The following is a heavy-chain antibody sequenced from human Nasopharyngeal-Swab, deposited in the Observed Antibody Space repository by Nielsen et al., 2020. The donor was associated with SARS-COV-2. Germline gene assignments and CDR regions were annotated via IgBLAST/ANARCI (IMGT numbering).Heavy chain of an antibody. V-gene: IGHV3-23*01. J-gene: IGHJ6*02. CDR2: ISGDSDTT. CDR1: GFTFSNFA. D-gene: IGHD5-12*01. Sequence: GESLKISCAASGFTFSNFAMSWVRQAPGKGLEWVSVISGDSDTTYYADSVRGRFTISRDNSKNTLNLQMNNLRAEDTAMYYCAKDRDSGDDSDDYYHYYGMDVWGQGTTVTVSS. CDR3: AKDRDSGDDSDDYYHYYGMDV.